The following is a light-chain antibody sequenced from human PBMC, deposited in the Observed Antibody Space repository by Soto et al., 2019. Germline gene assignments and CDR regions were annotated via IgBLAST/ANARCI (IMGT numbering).Light chain of an antibody. Sequence: EIVLTQSPGTLSLSPGGRATLSCRASQSVSSSYLAWYQQKPGQAPRLLIYGASSRATGIPDRFSGSGSGTEFTLTISSLQSEDFAVYYCQQYGSSRTWTFGQGTKVDIK. V-gene: IGKV3-20*01. CDR1: QSVSSSY. CDR3: QQYGSSRTWT. CDR2: GAS. J-gene: IGKJ1*01.